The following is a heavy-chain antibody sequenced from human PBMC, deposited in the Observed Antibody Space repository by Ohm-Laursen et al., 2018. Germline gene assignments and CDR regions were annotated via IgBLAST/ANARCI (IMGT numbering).Heavy chain of an antibody. Sequence: SLRLSCSASGFTFSSYGMHWVRQAPGKGLEWVAVISYDGSNKYYADSVKGRFTISRDNSKNTLDLQMNSLRAEDTAVYYCAKGPFIAVAGSNYFFDYWGQGTLVTVSS. CDR2: ISYDGSNK. CDR1: GFTFSSYG. D-gene: IGHD6-19*01. J-gene: IGHJ4*02. V-gene: IGHV3-30*18. CDR3: AKGPFIAVAGSNYFFDY.